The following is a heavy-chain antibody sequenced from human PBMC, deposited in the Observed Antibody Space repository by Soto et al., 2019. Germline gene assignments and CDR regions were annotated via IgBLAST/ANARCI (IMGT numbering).Heavy chain of an antibody. D-gene: IGHD4-17*01. CDR2: IYYSGST. CDR1: GGSISSSSYY. V-gene: IGHV4-39*07. CDR3: ARDNGDHRRRNWFDP. Sequence: ETLSLTCTVSGGSISSSSYYWGWIRQPPGKGLEWIGSIYYSGSTYYNPSLKSRVTISVDTSKNQFSLKLSSVTAADTAVYYCARDNGDHRRRNWFDPWGQGTLVTVSS. J-gene: IGHJ5*02.